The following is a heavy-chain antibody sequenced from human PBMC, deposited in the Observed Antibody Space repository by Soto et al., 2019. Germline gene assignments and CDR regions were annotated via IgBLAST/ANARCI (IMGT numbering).Heavy chain of an antibody. Sequence: QVQLVESGGGLVKPGGSLRLSCAASGLTFSDCYMNWIRQAPGKGLEWVSYISSSGSSINYADSVKGRFTNSRDNAKNSLYLQMNSLRAEDTAMYYCARVRFGEWGYAMDVWGQGTTVTVSS. D-gene: IGHD3-10*01. CDR3: ARVRFGEWGYAMDV. CDR1: GLTFSDCY. J-gene: IGHJ6*02. CDR2: ISSSGSSI. V-gene: IGHV3-11*01.